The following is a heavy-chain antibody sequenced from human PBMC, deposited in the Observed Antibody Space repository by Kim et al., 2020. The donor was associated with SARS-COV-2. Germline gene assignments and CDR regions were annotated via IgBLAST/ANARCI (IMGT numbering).Heavy chain of an antibody. CDR1: GGSISSGGYY. Sequence: SETLSLTCTVSGGSISSGGYYWSWIRQHPGKGLEWIGYIYYSGGTYYNPSLKSRVTISVDTSKNQFSLKLSSVTAADTAVYYCARDLGGVNLFDYWGQGTLVTVSS. CDR2: IYYSGGT. CDR3: ARDLGGVNLFDY. V-gene: IGHV4-31*03. D-gene: IGHD3-16*01. J-gene: IGHJ4*02.